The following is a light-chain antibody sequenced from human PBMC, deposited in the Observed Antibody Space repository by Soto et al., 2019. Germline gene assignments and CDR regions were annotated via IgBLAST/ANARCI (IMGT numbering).Light chain of an antibody. Sequence: QSALTQPASVSGSPGQSITISCTGTSSDVGSYHLVSWYQQHPGKAPKLMIYEGSKRPSGVSNRFSGSKSGNTASLTISGLQAEDEADYYCCSYAGSRVFGGGTQLTVL. CDR2: EGS. CDR3: CSYAGSRV. V-gene: IGLV2-23*01. CDR1: SSDVGSYHL. J-gene: IGLJ3*02.